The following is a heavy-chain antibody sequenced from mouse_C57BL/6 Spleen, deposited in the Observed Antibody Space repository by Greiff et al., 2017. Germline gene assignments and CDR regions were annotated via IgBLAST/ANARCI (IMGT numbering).Heavy chain of an antibody. CDR3: ASDRNWGAYAY. CDR2: ILPGSGST. J-gene: IGHJ3*01. D-gene: IGHD4-1*01. Sequence: QVQLQQPGAELMKPGASVKLSCKATGYTFTGYWIAWVKQRPGHGLEWIGEILPGSGSTNYNEKFKGKATFTADTSSNTAYMQLSNLTTVDSAIKDCASDRNWGAYAYWGEGTLVTVTA. V-gene: IGHV1-9*01. CDR1: GYTFTGYW.